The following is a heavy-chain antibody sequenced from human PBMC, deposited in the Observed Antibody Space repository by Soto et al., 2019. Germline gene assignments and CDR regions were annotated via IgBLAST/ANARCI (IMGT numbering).Heavy chain of an antibody. J-gene: IGHJ4*02. CDR3: ARDQRALRYFDY. Sequence: QVQLQESGPGLVKPSQTLSLTCSVSGDSISGGDYYWSWIRQHPGEALEWIGHIHYSGSTYYNASLKSRLTISLDTSKNEFSLNLSSVTAADTAVYYCARDQRALRYFDYWGQGTLVTVSS. V-gene: IGHV4-30-4*01. CDR1: GDSISGGDYY. CDR2: IHYSGST.